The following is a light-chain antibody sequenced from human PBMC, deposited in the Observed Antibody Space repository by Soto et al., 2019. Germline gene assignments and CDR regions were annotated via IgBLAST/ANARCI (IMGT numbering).Light chain of an antibody. J-gene: IGLJ2*01. V-gene: IGLV2-14*01. CDR3: SSFRSRTTVV. CDR2: EVS. Sequence: QSALTQPPSVSGSPGQSITISCTGTSNDVGGYNYVSWYQQHPGKAPKLMMYEVSNRPSGVSDRFSGSKSGNTASLIISGLLAEDEADYYCSSFRSRTTVVFGGGTKVTVL. CDR1: SNDVGGYNY.